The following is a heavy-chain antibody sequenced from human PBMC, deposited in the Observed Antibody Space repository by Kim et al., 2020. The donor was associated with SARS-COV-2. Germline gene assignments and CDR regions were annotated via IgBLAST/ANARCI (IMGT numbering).Heavy chain of an antibody. Sequence: SETLSLTCAVYGGSFSGYYWSWIRQPPGKGLEWIGEINHSGSTNYNPSLKSRVTISVDTSKNQFSLKLSSVTAADTAVYYCARAPPGGDYVWGSYRYRRGYFDYWGQGTLVTVSS. J-gene: IGHJ4*02. V-gene: IGHV4-34*01. D-gene: IGHD3-16*02. CDR2: INHSGST. CDR1: GGSFSGYY. CDR3: ARAPPGGDYVWGSYRYRRGYFDY.